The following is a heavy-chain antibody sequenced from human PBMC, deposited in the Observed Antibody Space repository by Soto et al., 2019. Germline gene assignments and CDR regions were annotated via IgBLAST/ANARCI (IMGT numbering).Heavy chain of an antibody. D-gene: IGHD3-3*01. CDR1: GFTFSSYA. CDR2: ISGSGGST. V-gene: IGHV3-23*01. Sequence: EVQLLESGGGLVQPGGSLRLSCAASGFTFSSYAMIWVRQAPGKGLEWVSAISGSGGSTYYADSVKGRFTISRDNSKNTLYLQMNSLRAEDTAVYYCAKGPDRLEWEKSYYFDFWGQGTLVTVSS. CDR3: AKGPDRLEWEKSYYFDF. J-gene: IGHJ4*02.